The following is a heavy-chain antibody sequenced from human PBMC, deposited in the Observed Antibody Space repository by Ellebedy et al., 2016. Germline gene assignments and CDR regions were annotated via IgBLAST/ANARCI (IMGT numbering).Heavy chain of an antibody. CDR2: IYWNDDK. CDR1: GFSLSTSGVG. Sequence: SGPTLVXPTQTLTLTCTFSGFSLSTSGVGVGWIRQPPGKALEWLALIYWNDDKRYSPSLKSRLTITKDTSKNQVVLTMTNMDPVDTATYYCAHRRGYDFPFDPWGQGTLVTVSS. CDR3: AHRRGYDFPFDP. D-gene: IGHD3-3*01. V-gene: IGHV2-5*01. J-gene: IGHJ5*02.